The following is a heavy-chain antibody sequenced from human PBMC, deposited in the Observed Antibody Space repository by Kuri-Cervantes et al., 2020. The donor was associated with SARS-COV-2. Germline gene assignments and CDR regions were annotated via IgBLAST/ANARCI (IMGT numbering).Heavy chain of an antibody. Sequence: GGSLRLSCAASGFTFSYYGMHWVRQAPGKGRARVAVISYDRSNKYFADSVKGRFTISRDNSKNTLYLQMNSLRAEDTAGYYCASEILDYWGQGTLVTVSS. V-gene: IGHV3-30*03. J-gene: IGHJ4*02. CDR1: GFTFSYYG. CDR2: ISYDRSNK. CDR3: ASEILDY.